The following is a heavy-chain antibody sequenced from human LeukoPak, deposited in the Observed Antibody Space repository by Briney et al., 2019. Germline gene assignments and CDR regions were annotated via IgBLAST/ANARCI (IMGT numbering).Heavy chain of an antibody. V-gene: IGHV4-30-4*08. CDR1: GGSISSGDYY. Sequence: SQTLSLTCTVSGGSISSGDYYWSWIRQPPGKGLEWIGYIYYSGSTYYNPSLKSRVTISADTSKNQFSLKVTSVTAADTAVYYCSRGSDAYKGGNYWGQGTLVTVSS. CDR3: SRGSDAYKGGNY. D-gene: IGHD5-24*01. CDR2: IYYSGST. J-gene: IGHJ4*02.